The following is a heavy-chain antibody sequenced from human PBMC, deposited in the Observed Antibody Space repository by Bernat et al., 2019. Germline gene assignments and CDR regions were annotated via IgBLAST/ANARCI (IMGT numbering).Heavy chain of an antibody. CDR1: GFTFSSYW. J-gene: IGHJ2*01. D-gene: IGHD6-19*01. Sequence: EVQLVESGGGLVQPGGSLRLSCAASGFTFSSYWMSWVRQAPGKGLEWGANIKQDGSEKYYVDSVKGRFTISRDNAKTSLYLQMNSLRAEDTAVYYCARAFEEWLVKRYWYFDLWGRGTLVTVSS. CDR2: IKQDGSEK. V-gene: IGHV3-7*01. CDR3: ARAFEEWLVKRYWYFDL.